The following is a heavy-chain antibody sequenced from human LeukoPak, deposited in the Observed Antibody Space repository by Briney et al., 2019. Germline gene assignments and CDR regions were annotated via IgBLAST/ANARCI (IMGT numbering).Heavy chain of an antibody. V-gene: IGHV1-18*01. J-gene: IGHJ4*02. Sequence: GASVKVSCKASGYTFTSYGISWVRQAPGQGLEWMGWISAYNGNTNYAQKLQGRATMTTDTSTSTAYMELRSLRSDDTAVYYCARLRPYCSSTSCYIAAAGQSYFDYWGQGTLVTVSS. D-gene: IGHD2-2*01. CDR1: GYTFTSYG. CDR3: ARLRPYCSSTSCYIAAAGQSYFDY. CDR2: ISAYNGNT.